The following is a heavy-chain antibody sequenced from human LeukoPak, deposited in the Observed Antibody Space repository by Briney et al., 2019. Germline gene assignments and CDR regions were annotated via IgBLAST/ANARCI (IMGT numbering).Heavy chain of an antibody. CDR2: IHYSGST. V-gene: IGHV4-30-4*01. J-gene: IGHJ5*02. CDR1: GGSISSGDYY. Sequence: SQTLSLTCTVSGGSISSGDYYWNWIRQPPGKGLEWIGYIHYSGSTYYNPSLKSRVSVSVDMSKKQFSLKLTSVTAADTAVYYCGRGSPYGSGTYWIDLWGQGTLVTVSS. CDR3: GRGSPYGSGTYWIDL. D-gene: IGHD3-10*01.